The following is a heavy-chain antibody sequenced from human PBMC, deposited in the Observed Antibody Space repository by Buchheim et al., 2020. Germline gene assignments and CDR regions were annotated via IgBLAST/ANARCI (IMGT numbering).Heavy chain of an antibody. CDR1: GFTFSSYA. CDR2: ISYDGRNK. J-gene: IGHJ4*02. D-gene: IGHD3-10*01. V-gene: IGHV3-30*04. CDR3: ARSPSVPHGEDY. Sequence: QVQLVESGGGVVQPGRSLRLSCAASGFTFSSYAMNWVRQAPGKGLEWVTIISYDGRNKYYADSVKGRFTISRDNAKNSLFLQMSSLRHEDTAVYYCARSPSVPHGEDYWGQGTL.